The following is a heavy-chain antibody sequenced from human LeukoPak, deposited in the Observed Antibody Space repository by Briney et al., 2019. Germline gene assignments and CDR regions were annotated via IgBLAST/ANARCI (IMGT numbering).Heavy chain of an antibody. Sequence: GGSLRLSCAASGFTFSSYGMHWVRQAPGKGLEWVAVISYDGSNKYYADSVKGRFTTSRDNSKNTLYLQMNSLRAEDTAVYYCAKQSRYYDSSGPGAFDIWGQGTMVTVSS. CDR2: ISYDGSNK. CDR3: AKQSRYYDSSGPGAFDI. J-gene: IGHJ3*02. V-gene: IGHV3-30*18. CDR1: GFTFSSYG. D-gene: IGHD3-22*01.